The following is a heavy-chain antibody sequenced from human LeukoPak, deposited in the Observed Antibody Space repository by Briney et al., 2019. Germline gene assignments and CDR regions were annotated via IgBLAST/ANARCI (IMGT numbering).Heavy chain of an antibody. J-gene: IGHJ4*02. CDR1: GFTFNNNA. D-gene: IGHD3-3*02. CDR2: TSGSGGGT. Sequence: PTGGSLRLSSAVSGFTFNNNAMSWVRQAPGKGLEWVSTTSGSGGGTYYADSVKGRFTISRDNSKNTVYLQMNSLRAEDTAVYYCAKDHFLGWGQGTLVTVSS. V-gene: IGHV3-23*01. CDR3: AKDHFLG.